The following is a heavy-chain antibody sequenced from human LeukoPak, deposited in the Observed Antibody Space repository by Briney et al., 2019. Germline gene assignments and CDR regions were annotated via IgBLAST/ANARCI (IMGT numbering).Heavy chain of an antibody. Sequence: PGGSLRLSCAASGFTFDDYAMHWVRQAPGKGLEWVSGISWNSGSIGYADSVKGRLTISRDNAKNSLYLQMNSLRDEDTAVYYCARASSGWYGVPFDYWGQGTLVTVSS. CDR1: GFTFDDYA. D-gene: IGHD6-19*01. J-gene: IGHJ4*02. V-gene: IGHV3-9*01. CDR3: ARASSGWYGVPFDY. CDR2: ISWNSGSI.